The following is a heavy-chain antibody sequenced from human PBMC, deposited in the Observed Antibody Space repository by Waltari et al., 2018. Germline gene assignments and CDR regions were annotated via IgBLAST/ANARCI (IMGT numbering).Heavy chain of an antibody. Sequence: QVQLQQWGAGLLKPSETLSLTCDVSGGSLSGYHWTWIRQPPGKGLEWIGEINDSGRTTYNPSRESRVTVSRDTANNQFSLRVRSVTAADTAVYYCARVFGDYYYYMDVWGKGTTVTISS. CDR1: GGSLSGYH. V-gene: IGHV4-34*02. CDR2: INDSGRT. CDR3: ARVFGDYYYYMDV. D-gene: IGHD3-3*01. J-gene: IGHJ6*03.